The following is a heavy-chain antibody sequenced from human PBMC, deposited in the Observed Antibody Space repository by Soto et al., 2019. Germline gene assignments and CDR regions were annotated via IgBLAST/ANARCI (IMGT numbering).Heavy chain of an antibody. V-gene: IGHV3-74*01. Sequence: GGSLRLSCAASGFTFSSYWMHCVRRAPGRGLVWVSRINTDGSTTTYADSVKGRFTISRDNAKNTLSLQMNSLRAEDTAVYYCVIVAVAGTTFVYWGQGILVTVSS. CDR2: INTDGSTT. J-gene: IGHJ4*02. CDR1: GFTFSSYW. CDR3: VIVAVAGTTFVY. D-gene: IGHD6-19*01.